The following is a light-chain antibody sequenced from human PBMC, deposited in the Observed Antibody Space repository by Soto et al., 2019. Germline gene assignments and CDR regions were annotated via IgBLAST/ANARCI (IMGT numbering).Light chain of an antibody. CDR1: QSVSWW. Sequence: DIQMTQSPSTLSASVGHRLTITCRASQSVSWWLAWYQQKPGKAPKLLIYDASTLESGVPLRFSGSGSGTDFSLTISSLQPEDVATYYCQYLNSHPLSFGGGTKVEIK. J-gene: IGKJ4*01. CDR3: QYLNSHPLS. V-gene: IGKV1-5*01. CDR2: DAS.